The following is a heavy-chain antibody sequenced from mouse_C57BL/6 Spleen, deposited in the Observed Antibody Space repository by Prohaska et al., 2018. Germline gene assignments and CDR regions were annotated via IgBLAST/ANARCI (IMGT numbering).Heavy chain of an antibody. CDR1: GFTFSGFW. D-gene: IGHD1-1*01. Sequence: EVQLLETGGGLVQPGGSRGLSCEGSGFTFSGFWMSWVRQQPGKTLEWIGDINYDGSAINYAPSIKDRFTIFRDNCKSTLYLQMINVRSEDTATYFCMRCSNYLSIDVWGTGTTVTVSS. CDR2: INYDGSAI. V-gene: IGHV11-2*01. CDR3: MRCSNYLSIDV. J-gene: IGHJ1*03.